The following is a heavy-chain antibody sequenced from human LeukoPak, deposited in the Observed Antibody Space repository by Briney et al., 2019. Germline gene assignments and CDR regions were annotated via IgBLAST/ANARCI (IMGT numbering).Heavy chain of an antibody. Sequence: PSETLSLTCTVSGGSISSSSYYWGWIRQPPGKGLEWIGSIYYSGSTYYNPSLKSRVTISVDTSKNQFSLKLSSVTAADTAVYYCARDRRTYYYGSGSYYYFGYWGQGTLVTVSS. V-gene: IGHV4-39*02. J-gene: IGHJ4*02. CDR2: IYYSGST. D-gene: IGHD3-10*01. CDR1: GGSISSSSYY. CDR3: ARDRRTYYYGSGSYYYFGY.